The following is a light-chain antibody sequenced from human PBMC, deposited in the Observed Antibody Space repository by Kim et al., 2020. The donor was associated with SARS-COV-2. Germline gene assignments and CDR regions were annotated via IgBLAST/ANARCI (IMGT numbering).Light chain of an antibody. CDR3: QQYDNWPPYT. Sequence: EIVMTQSPATLSVSPGEGATLTCRASRSVNSNVAWYQQRPGQAPRLLIYAVSTRAIGIPARFSGSGSGTEFALTISSLQSEDFAVYYCQQYDNWPPYTFGQGTKLEI. V-gene: IGKV3-15*01. J-gene: IGKJ2*01. CDR2: AVS. CDR1: RSVNSN.